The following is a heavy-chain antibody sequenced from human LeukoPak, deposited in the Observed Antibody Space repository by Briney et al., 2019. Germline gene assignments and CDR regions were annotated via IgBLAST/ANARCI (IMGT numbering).Heavy chain of an antibody. CDR1: GFSLSNYW. D-gene: IGHD7-27*01. Sequence: GGSPRLSCAASGFSLSNYWMNWVRQAPGKGLEWVANIKQDGSEKNYVDSVKGRFSISRDNAKNSLILQMNSLRDEDTAVYYCARGVWAPFDSWGQGTLVSVSS. V-gene: IGHV3-7*01. CDR2: IKQDGSEK. CDR3: ARGVWAPFDS. J-gene: IGHJ4*02.